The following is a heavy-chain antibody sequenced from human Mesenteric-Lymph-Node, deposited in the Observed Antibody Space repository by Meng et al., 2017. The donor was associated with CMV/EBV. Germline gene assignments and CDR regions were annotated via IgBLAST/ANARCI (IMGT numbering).Heavy chain of an antibody. CDR2: IGGNT. J-gene: IGHJ4*02. CDR1: GSTFSNYA. Sequence: GRSLRPACAASGSTFSNYAVSWVRQAPGKGLEWVSLIGGNTFYADSVKGRFTNSRDMSKNTLYLQMNSLRAEDKALYYCAKSVAPSLYFFDYWGQGTQVTVSS. V-gene: IGHV3-23*01. D-gene: IGHD2-21*01. CDR3: AKSVAPSLYFFDY.